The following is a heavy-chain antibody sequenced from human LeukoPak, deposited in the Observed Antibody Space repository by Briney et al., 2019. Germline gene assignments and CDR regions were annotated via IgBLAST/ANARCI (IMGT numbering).Heavy chain of an antibody. CDR1: GYTFTGYY. J-gene: IGHJ4*02. Sequence: RASVKVSCKASGYTFTGYYMHWVRQAPGQGLEWMGWINPNSGGTNYAQKFQGRVTMTRDTSISTAYMELSRLRSHDTAVYYCARGLSAGGCPDDYWGQGTLVTVSS. D-gene: IGHD3-16*01. CDR2: INPNSGGT. CDR3: ARGLSAGGCPDDY. V-gene: IGHV1-2*02.